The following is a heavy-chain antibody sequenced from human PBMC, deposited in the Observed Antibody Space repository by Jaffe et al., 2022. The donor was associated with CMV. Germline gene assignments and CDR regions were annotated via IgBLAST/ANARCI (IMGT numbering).Heavy chain of an antibody. D-gene: IGHD3-16*01. CDR1: GFIFSSYW. CDR2: IKQDGSEK. J-gene: IGHJ6*02. V-gene: IGHV3-7*01. Sequence: EVQLVESGGGLVQPGGSLRLSCAASGFIFSSYWMSWVRQAPGKGLEWVANIKQDGSEKNYVDSVKGRFTISRDNAKNSLYLQMNSLRAEDTAVYYCARKGELGRKPYYYYAMDVWGQGTTVTVSS. CDR3: ARKGELGRKPYYYYAMDV.